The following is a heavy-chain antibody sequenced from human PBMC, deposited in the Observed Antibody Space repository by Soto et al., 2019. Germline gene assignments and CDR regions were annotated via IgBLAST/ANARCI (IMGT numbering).Heavy chain of an antibody. D-gene: IGHD2-15*01. V-gene: IGHV1-3*04. CDR3: ARGERLSFGYYGMDV. J-gene: IGHJ6*02. CDR1: GYNFTMYA. CDR2: INTGNGNT. Sequence: QVQLVQSGAEVKKPGASVKVSCKASGYNFTMYAMIWVRQAPGQRPEWMGWINTGNGNTKYSPKLQGRVTINRDTSASTAYMELSSLKSEDTAVYYCARGERLSFGYYGMDVWGQGSTVTVSS.